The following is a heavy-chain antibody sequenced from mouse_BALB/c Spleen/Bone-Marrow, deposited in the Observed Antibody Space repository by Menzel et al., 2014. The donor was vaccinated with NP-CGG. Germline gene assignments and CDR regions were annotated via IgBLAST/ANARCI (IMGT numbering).Heavy chain of an antibody. D-gene: IGHD2-3*01. CDR1: GYTFTTYT. J-gene: IGHJ2*02. Sequence: VQLQQSGAELARPGASVKISCRASGYTFTTYTIHWVRQRPGQGLEWIGYINPSSGYTNYIQKFKDKATLTADKSSSTAYMQLSSLTSDDSAVYYCARRDDGYVFFDYWGQGTSLPVSS. CDR3: ARRDDGYVFFDY. CDR2: INPSSGYT. V-gene: IGHV1-4*01.